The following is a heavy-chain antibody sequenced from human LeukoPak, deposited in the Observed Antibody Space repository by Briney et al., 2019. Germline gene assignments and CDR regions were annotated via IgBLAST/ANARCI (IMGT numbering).Heavy chain of an antibody. D-gene: IGHD5-12*01. J-gene: IGHJ4*02. CDR1: GFTFSSYA. CDR2: ISGSGGST. V-gene: IGHV3-23*01. CDR3: AKDREGLSSGYDLEYFDY. Sequence: GGSLRLSCAASGFTFSSYAMSWVRQAPGKELEWVSAISGSGGSTYYADSVKGRFTISRDNSKNTLFLQMNSLRAEDTAVYYCAKDREGLSSGYDLEYFDYWGQGTLVTVSS.